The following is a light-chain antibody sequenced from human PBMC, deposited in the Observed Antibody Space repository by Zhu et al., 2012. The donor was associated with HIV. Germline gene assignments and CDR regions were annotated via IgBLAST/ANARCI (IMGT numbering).Light chain of an antibody. J-gene: IGKJ2*01. CDR2: GAS. Sequence: EVVLTQSPATLSVSPGERATLSCRASQSVSTNLAWYQQKPGQAPRLLIFGASTRATGIPARFGGSGSGTEFTLTITSVQSEDFAVYHCQEYYDWPLYAFGQGSKLEIK. CDR3: QEYYDWPLYA. V-gene: IGKV3-15*01. CDR1: QSVSTN.